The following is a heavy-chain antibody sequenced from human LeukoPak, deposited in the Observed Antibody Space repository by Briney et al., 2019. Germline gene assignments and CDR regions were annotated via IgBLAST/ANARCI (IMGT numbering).Heavy chain of an antibody. Sequence: GGSLRLSCAASGFTLSSYWMHWVRQAPGKGLVWVSRIKSDGRTNYADSVKGRFTISRDNAKNTVSLQMNSLRAEDTGVYYCARAPSEIGGYYPEYFRHWGQGTLVIVSS. CDR1: GFTLSSYW. CDR3: ARAPSEIGGYYPEYFRH. CDR2: IKSDGRT. J-gene: IGHJ1*01. V-gene: IGHV3-74*01. D-gene: IGHD3-22*01.